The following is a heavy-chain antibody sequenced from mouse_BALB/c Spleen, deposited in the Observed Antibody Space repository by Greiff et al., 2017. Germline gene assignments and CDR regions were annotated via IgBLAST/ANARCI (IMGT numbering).Heavy chain of an antibody. CDR1: GYTFTDHA. V-gene: IGHV1S53*02. J-gene: IGHJ3*01. D-gene: IGHD1-2*01. Sequence: VKLMESDAELVKPGASVKISCKASGYTFTDHAIHWVKQKPEQGLEWIGYISPGNGDIKYNEKFKGKATLTADKSSSTAYMQLSSLTSEDTAVYYCASHYYGAYWGQGTLVTVSA. CDR2: ISPGNGDI. CDR3: ASHYYGAY.